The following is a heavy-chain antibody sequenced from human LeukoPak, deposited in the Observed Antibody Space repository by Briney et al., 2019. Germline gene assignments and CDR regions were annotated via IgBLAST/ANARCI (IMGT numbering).Heavy chain of an antibody. CDR1: GFAFSSTW. D-gene: IGHD3-3*01. CDR3: AKDHYWSIDY. J-gene: IGHJ4*02. V-gene: IGHV3-74*01. CDR2: IKGDGIST. Sequence: GGPLKLSFPPPGFAFSSTWMHWVRHAPGQGLVWVSRIKGDGISTNYADSVKGRFTISRDIAKNTLYLQMNSLRAEDTGVYYCAKDHYWSIDYWGRGTLVTVSS.